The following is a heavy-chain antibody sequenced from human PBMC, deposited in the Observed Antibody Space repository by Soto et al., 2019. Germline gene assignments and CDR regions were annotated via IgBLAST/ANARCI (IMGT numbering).Heavy chain of an antibody. CDR3: ATKTVAVAGLD. Sequence: PSETLSLTCSVSGGSISSESFYWSWVRQHPGKGLEWIGEISHGGNTNYNPSLKSRATMSLDKSNNQFSLSLSFVTAADTALYYCATKTVAVAGLDWGHGTPVTVSS. J-gene: IGHJ4*01. CDR2: ISHGGNT. CDR1: GGSISSESFY. D-gene: IGHD6-13*01. V-gene: IGHV4-39*07.